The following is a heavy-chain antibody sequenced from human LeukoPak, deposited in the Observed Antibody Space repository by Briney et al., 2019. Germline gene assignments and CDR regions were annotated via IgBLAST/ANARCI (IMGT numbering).Heavy chain of an antibody. CDR2: IYPGDSDT. D-gene: IGHD6-13*01. CDR1: GYSFTSYW. J-gene: IGHJ6*02. Sequence: GESLEISCKGSGYSFTSYWIGWVRRMPGKGREWMGIIYPGDSDTRYSPSFQGQVTISADKSISTPYLQWSSLKASDTAMYYCARGHSSSWEYYYYYGMDVWGQGTTVTVSS. V-gene: IGHV5-51*01. CDR3: ARGHSSSWEYYYYYGMDV.